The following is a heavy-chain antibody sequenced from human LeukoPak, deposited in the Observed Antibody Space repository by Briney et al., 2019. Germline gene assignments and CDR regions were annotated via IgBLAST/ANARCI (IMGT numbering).Heavy chain of an antibody. Sequence: GGSLRLSCAASGFTFSSYGMHWVRQAPGKGLEWVAVIWYDGSNKYYADSVKGRFAISRDNAKNSLYLQMNSLRAEDTAVYYCATGAQNIAVAGDGEYYFDYWGQGTLVTVSS. J-gene: IGHJ4*02. V-gene: IGHV3-33*03. CDR3: ATGAQNIAVAGDGEYYFDY. CDR2: IWYDGSNK. D-gene: IGHD6-19*01. CDR1: GFTFSSYG.